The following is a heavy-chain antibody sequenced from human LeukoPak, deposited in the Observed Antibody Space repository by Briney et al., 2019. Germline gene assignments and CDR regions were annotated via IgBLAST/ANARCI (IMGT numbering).Heavy chain of an antibody. CDR1: GGTFSSYT. CDR2: IIPILGIA. V-gene: IGHV1-69*04. CDR3: ARDYYGSGENGDY. J-gene: IGHJ4*02. Sequence: ASVKVSCKASGGTFSSYTISWERQAPGQGLEWMGRIIPILGIANYAQKFQGRVTITADKSTSTAYMELSSLRSEDTAVYYCARDYYGSGENGDYWGQGTLVTVSS. D-gene: IGHD3-10*01.